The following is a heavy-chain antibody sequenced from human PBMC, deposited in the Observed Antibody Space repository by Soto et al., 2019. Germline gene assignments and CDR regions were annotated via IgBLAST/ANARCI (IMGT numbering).Heavy chain of an antibody. J-gene: IGHJ4*02. Sequence: QVQLVQSGAEVKKPGASVKVSCKASGYTFTSYGISWVRQAPGQGLEWMGWISAYNGNKKYAQKLKGRGTMTTDQSTGPAYMELRSLRSDDPAVYYCARDLGQHLSDYWGQGPLVTVSS. CDR1: GYTFTSYG. V-gene: IGHV1-18*01. CDR3: ARDLGQHLSDY. CDR2: ISAYNGNK. D-gene: IGHD6-13*01.